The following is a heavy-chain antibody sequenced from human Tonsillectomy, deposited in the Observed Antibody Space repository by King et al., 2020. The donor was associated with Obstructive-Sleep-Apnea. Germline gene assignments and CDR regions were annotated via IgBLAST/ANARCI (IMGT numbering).Heavy chain of an antibody. V-gene: IGHV3-23*04. J-gene: IGHJ4*02. CDR3: AKGSWGGIFRKYDSSGYALDY. D-gene: IGHD3-22*01. CDR2: ISGSGGST. Sequence: VQLVESGGGLVQPGGSLRLSCAASGFTFSSYAMSWVRQAPGKGLEWVSAISGSGGSTYYADSVKGRFTISRDNSKNTLYLQMNSLIAEDTAVYYCAKGSWGGIFRKYDSSGYALDYWGQGTLVTVSS. CDR1: GFTFSSYA.